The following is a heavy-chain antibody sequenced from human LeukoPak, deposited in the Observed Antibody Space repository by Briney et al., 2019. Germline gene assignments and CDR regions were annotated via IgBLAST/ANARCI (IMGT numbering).Heavy chain of an antibody. J-gene: IGHJ3*02. CDR3: AREHYDSSGYYYVGAFDI. V-gene: IGHV3-21*01. Sequence: GGSLRLSCAASGFTFSSYSMNWVRQAPGKGLEWVSSISSSSYIYYADSVKGRFTISRDNAKNSLYLQMNSLRAEDTAVYYCAREHYDSSGYYYVGAFDIWGQGTMVTVSS. CDR2: ISSSSYI. CDR1: GFTFSSYS. D-gene: IGHD3-22*01.